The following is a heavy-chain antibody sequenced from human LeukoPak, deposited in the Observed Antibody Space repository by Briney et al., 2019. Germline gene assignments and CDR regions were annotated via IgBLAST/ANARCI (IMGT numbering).Heavy chain of an antibody. D-gene: IGHD6-19*01. CDR1: GFTFSSYA. Sequence: PGGSLRLSCAASGFTFSSYAMSWVRQAPGKGLEWVSAIVSSGDSTYYADPVKGRFTISRDNSKNTLYLQMNSLRAEDTAVYYCAKADGGQWPSSYYYYYMDVWGKGTTVTVSS. CDR3: AKADGGQWPSSYYYYYMDV. J-gene: IGHJ6*03. V-gene: IGHV3-23*01. CDR2: IVSSGDST.